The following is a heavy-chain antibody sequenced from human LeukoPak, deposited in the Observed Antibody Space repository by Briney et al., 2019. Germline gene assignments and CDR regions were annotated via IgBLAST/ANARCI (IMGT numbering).Heavy chain of an antibody. CDR2: ISSSSSYT. Sequence: GGSLRLSCAASGFTFGDYYMSWIRQAPGKGLEWVSYISSSSSYTNYADSVKGRFTISRDNAKNSLYLQMNSLRAEDTAVYYCASGKQWLVGGDAFDIWGQGTMVTVSS. J-gene: IGHJ3*02. V-gene: IGHV3-11*06. CDR1: GFTFGDYY. D-gene: IGHD6-19*01. CDR3: ASGKQWLVGGDAFDI.